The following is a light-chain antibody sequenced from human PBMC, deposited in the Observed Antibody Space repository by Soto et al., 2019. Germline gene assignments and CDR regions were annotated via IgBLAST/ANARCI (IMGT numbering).Light chain of an antibody. CDR3: QQYNQWPIT. CDR2: GAS. V-gene: IGKV3-15*01. J-gene: IGKJ5*01. CDR1: QSLYTN. Sequence: EIVLTQSPATQSVSPGERFTLSCRASQSLYTNLAWYQQKPGQAPRVLIYGASTRATGIPARFTGIGSGTEFTLTISSLQSEDFAVYYCQQYNQWPITFGQGTRLEIK.